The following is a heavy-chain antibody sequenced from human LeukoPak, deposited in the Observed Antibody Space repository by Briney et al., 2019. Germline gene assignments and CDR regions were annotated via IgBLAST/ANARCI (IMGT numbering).Heavy chain of an antibody. CDR1: GYSFNSQG. V-gene: IGHV1-69*06. D-gene: IGHD1-26*01. CDR2: IVPIFGTA. Sequence: GASVKVSCKASGYSFNSQGMNWVRQAPGQGLEWMGGIVPIFGTANYAQKFQGRVTITADKSTSTAYMELSSLRSEDTAVYYCARVLGGSYYGVGDAFDIWGQGTMVTVSS. J-gene: IGHJ3*02. CDR3: ARVLGGSYYGVGDAFDI.